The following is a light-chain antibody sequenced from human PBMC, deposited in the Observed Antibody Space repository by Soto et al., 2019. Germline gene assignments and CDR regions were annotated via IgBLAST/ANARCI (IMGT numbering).Light chain of an antibody. V-gene: IGLV2-14*01. Sequence: QSALTQPASVSGSPGQSITISCTGTSSDVGGYNYVSWYQQHPGKAPKFMIYDVSNRPSGVSNRFSGSKSGNTATLTISGLQAQDEDDYYCYSYTTSNTRQIVFGTGTKVTVL. J-gene: IGLJ1*01. CDR1: SSDVGGYNY. CDR3: YSYTTSNTRQIV. CDR2: DVS.